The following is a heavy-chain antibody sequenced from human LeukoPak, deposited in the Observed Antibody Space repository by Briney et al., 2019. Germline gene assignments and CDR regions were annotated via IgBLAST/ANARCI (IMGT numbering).Heavy chain of an antibody. CDR1: GGSISSGGYS. CDR2: TYHSGST. V-gene: IGHV4-30-2*01. CDR3: ARVYGDPGYFDL. J-gene: IGHJ2*01. D-gene: IGHD4-17*01. Sequence: SQTLSLTCAVSGGSISSGGYSWSWIRQPPGKGLEWIGYTYHSGSTYYNPSLKSRVTISVDRSKNQFSLKLSSVTAADTAVYYCARVYGDPGYFDLWGRGTLVTVSS.